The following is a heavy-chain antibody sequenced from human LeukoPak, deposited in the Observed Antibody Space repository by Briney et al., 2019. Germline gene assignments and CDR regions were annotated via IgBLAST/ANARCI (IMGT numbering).Heavy chain of an antibody. Sequence: GGSLRLSWAASGFTFDDYTMHWVRQAPGKGLEWVSGISWNSGSIGYADSVKGRFTISRDNAKNSLYLQMNSLRAEDTALYYCAKDITSSGWFTLDYWGQGTLVTVSS. D-gene: IGHD6-19*01. CDR2: ISWNSGSI. CDR3: AKDITSSGWFTLDY. J-gene: IGHJ4*02. V-gene: IGHV3-9*01. CDR1: GFTFDDYT.